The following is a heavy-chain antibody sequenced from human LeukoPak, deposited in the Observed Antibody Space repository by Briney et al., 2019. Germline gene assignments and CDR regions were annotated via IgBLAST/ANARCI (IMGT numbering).Heavy chain of an antibody. CDR2: ISHAGRNE. J-gene: IGHJ4*02. CDR3: ARGRAPAVYFDY. V-gene: IGHV3-30*03. CDR1: GFSFSSYG. Sequence: GGSLRLSCAASGFSFSSYGMHWIRQAPGKGLEWVALISHAGRNEYYAASVKGRFTISRDNSNNTFYLQMNSLRPEDTAVYYCARGRAPAVYFDYWGQGALVIVSS.